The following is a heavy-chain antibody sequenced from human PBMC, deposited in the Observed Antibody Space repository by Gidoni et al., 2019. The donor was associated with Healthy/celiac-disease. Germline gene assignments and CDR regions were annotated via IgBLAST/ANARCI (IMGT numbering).Heavy chain of an antibody. J-gene: IGHJ6*03. CDR2: IRSKAYGGTT. V-gene: IGHV3-49*04. CDR3: TREAYESSGYNLYYYMDV. Sequence: EVQLVESGGGLVQPGRSLRLSCTASGFTFGDYAMSWVRQAPGKGLEWVGFIRSKAYGGTTEYAASVKGRFTISRDDSKSIAYLQMNSLKTEDTAVYYCTREAYESSGYNLYYYMDVWGKGTTVTVSS. D-gene: IGHD3-22*01. CDR1: GFTFGDYA.